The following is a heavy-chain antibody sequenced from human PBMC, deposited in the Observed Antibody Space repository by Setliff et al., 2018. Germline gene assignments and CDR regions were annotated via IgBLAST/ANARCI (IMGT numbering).Heavy chain of an antibody. J-gene: IGHJ6*02. V-gene: IGHV4-38-2*02. D-gene: IGHD2-8*01. CDR1: GASISSGHY. CDR3: AKEHVVISFVTNTHHHYGMDV. Sequence: ASETLSLTCDVSGASISSGHYWGWIRQPPGKGLEWVGRIYTDGTTNYNPSLKSRVSISADTSMNHFSLRMTSVSAADTAVYYCAKEHVVISFVTNTHHHYGMDVWGQGTTVTVSS. CDR2: IYTDGTT.